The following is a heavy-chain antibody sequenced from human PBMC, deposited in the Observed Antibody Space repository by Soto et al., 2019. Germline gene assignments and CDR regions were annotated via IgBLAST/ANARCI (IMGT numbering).Heavy chain of an antibody. J-gene: IGHJ4*02. Sequence: GESLKISCKVSGYSFTTYWIAWVRQMPGKGLEWMGIIYPGDSDTKYSPSFQGQVTVSADTSISTASLQWSSLKASDTAMYYCARSSTSTSSDYWGQGTLVTVSS. CDR1: GYSFTTYW. CDR2: IYPGDSDT. V-gene: IGHV5-51*01. D-gene: IGHD2-2*01. CDR3: ARSSTSTSSDY.